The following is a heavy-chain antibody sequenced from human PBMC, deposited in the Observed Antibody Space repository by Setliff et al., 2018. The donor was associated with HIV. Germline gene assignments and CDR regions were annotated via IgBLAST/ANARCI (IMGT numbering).Heavy chain of an antibody. Sequence: GGSLRLSCAASGSTFNSYSMNWVRQAPGKGLEWVSSISSSSSYIYYADSVKGRFTISRDDGNDSVYLQMNSLRAEDTAVYYCAKDRIVVGYYMDVWGKGTTVTV. CDR3: AKDRIVVGYYMDV. J-gene: IGHJ6*03. V-gene: IGHV3-21*04. D-gene: IGHD2-2*01. CDR2: ISSSSSYI. CDR1: GSTFNSYS.